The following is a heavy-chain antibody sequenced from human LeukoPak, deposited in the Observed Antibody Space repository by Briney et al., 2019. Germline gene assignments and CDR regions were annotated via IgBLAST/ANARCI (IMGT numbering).Heavy chain of an antibody. V-gene: IGHV3-33*01. Sequence: GGSLRLSCAASGFTFSSYGMHWVRQAPGKGLEWVAVIWYDGSNKYYADSVKGRFTISRDKSKNTLNLQMSSLRAEDTAVYYCARGIRDCSRTTCYQPFDYWGQGALVTVSS. CDR3: ARGIRDCSRTTCYQPFDY. CDR2: IWYDGSNK. J-gene: IGHJ4*02. D-gene: IGHD2-2*01. CDR1: GFTFSSYG.